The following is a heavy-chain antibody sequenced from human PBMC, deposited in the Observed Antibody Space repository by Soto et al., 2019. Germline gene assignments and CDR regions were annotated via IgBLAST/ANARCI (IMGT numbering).Heavy chain of an antibody. CDR2: IYYSGST. J-gene: IGHJ6*02. D-gene: IGHD3-10*01. CDR3: ARGGLLWFGGAYYYGMDV. CDR1: GGSISSYY. Sequence: SETLSLTCTVSGGSISSYYWSWIRQPPGKGLEWIGYIYYSGSTNYNPSLKSRVTISVDTSKNQFSLKLSSVTAADTAVYYCARGGLLWFGGAYYYGMDVWGQGTTVTSP. V-gene: IGHV4-59*01.